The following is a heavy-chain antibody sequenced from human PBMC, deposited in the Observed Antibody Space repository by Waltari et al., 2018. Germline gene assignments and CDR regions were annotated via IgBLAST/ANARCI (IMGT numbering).Heavy chain of an antibody. Sequence: QVQLVQSGAEVKKPGSPVKVSCKASGGTFSTNTISWVRQAPGQGLEWMGRIIPIFGTANYAQKFQGRVTITADKSTDTAYMELSSLRSEDTAVYYCARTRKYSSPGAFDIWGQGTMVTVSS. J-gene: IGHJ3*02. CDR1: GGTFSTNT. CDR2: IIPIFGTA. D-gene: IGHD6-6*01. V-gene: IGHV1-69*08. CDR3: ARTRKYSSPGAFDI.